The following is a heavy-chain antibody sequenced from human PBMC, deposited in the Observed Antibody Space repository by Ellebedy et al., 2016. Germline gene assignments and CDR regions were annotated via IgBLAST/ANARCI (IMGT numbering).Heavy chain of an antibody. J-gene: IGHJ4*02. CDR1: GFTFSNAW. CDR2: IKSKPDGGTT. Sequence: GESLKISXVGSGFTFSNAWMNWVRQVPGKGLEWVGRIKSKPDGGTTDYAAPVKGRFTVSRDDSINTVYLQMNSLNSEDTAVYYCATGGYYVDYWGQGTLVTVSS. V-gene: IGHV3-15*01. D-gene: IGHD2-15*01. CDR3: ATGGYYVDY.